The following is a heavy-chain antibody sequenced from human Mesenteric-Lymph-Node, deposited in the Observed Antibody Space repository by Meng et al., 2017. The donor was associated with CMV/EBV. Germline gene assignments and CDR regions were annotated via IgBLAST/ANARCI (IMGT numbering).Heavy chain of an antibody. V-gene: IGHV4-39*07. J-gene: IGHJ6*02. Sequence: SETLSLTCTVSGGSISSSSYYWGWIRQPPGKGLEWIGSIYYSGSTYYNPSLKSRVTISVDTSKNQFSLKLSSVTAADTAVYYCARDRPYAYYYYGMDVWGQGTTVTVSS. CDR1: GGSISSSSYY. CDR2: IYYSGST. D-gene: IGHD2-8*01. CDR3: ARDRPYAYYYYGMDV.